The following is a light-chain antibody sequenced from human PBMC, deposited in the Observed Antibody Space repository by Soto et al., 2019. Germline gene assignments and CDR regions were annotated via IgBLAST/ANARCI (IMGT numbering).Light chain of an antibody. CDR3: QQRRNWPLT. J-gene: IGKJ4*01. CDR1: QNVYNN. V-gene: IGKV3-15*01. Sequence: EIVMTQSPATLSVSPREGDTLSCKASQNVYNNLAWYQQRPGQPPRLLIYDASTRATGISARFSGSGYGTEFTLTISSLQSADFAVYFCQQRRNWPLTFGGGTKVDIK. CDR2: DAS.